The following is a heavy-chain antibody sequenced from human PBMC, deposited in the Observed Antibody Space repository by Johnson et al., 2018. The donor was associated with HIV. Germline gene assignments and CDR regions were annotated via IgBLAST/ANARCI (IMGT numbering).Heavy chain of an antibody. CDR2: ISTSGSTL. Sequence: VQLVESGGGVVQPGRSLRLSCAASGFTFSSYAMHWVRQAPGKGLEWVSYISTSGSTLYYADSVKGRFTISRDNAKNSLSLQMNSLRAEDTAVYYCARDYLVGPTGGYIWGQGTMVTVSS. CDR1: GFTFSSYA. J-gene: IGHJ3*02. V-gene: IGHV3-48*04. D-gene: IGHD1-26*01. CDR3: ARDYLVGPTGGYI.